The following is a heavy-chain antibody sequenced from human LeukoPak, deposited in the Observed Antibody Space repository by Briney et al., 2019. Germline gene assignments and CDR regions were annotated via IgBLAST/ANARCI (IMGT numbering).Heavy chain of an antibody. CDR1: GGSFSGYY. CDR3: ARGRKDIVVVQAAIFNY. CDR2: INHSGST. Sequence: PSETLSLTCAVYGGSFSGYYWSWIRQPPGKGLEWIGEINHSGSTNYNPSLKSRVTISVDTSKNQFSLKLSSVTAADTAVYYCARGRKDIVVVQAAIFNYWGQGTLVTVSS. V-gene: IGHV4-34*01. J-gene: IGHJ4*02. D-gene: IGHD2-2*01.